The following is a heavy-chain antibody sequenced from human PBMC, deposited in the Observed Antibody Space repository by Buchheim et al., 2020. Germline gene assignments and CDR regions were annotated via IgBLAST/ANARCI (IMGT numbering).Heavy chain of an antibody. CDR1: GGSISSSSYY. V-gene: IGHV4-39*01. J-gene: IGHJ4*02. D-gene: IGHD1-26*01. CDR2: IYYSGST. Sequence: QLQLQESGPGLVKPSETLSLTCAVSGGSISSSSYYWGWIRQPPGKGLEWIGSIYYSGSTYYNPSLKSRVTISVDTSKNQFSPKLSSVTAADTAVYYCARRRGSYYFDYWGQGTL. CDR3: ARRRGSYYFDY.